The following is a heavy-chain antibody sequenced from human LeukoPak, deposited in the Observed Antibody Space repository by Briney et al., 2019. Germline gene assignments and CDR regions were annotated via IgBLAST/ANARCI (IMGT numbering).Heavy chain of an antibody. J-gene: IGHJ4*02. V-gene: IGHV3-48*02. CDR1: GFTFSTYT. CDR3: ARDLKYSSDTQFFDY. CDR2: ISSSSSTI. D-gene: IGHD6-25*01. Sequence: GGSLRLSCAASGFTFSTYTMYWVRHPPGKGLEWVSYISSSSSTIYYADSVKGRFTISRDNAKNSLCLQMNSLRDEDTAVYYCARDLKYSSDTQFFDYWGQGTLVTVSS.